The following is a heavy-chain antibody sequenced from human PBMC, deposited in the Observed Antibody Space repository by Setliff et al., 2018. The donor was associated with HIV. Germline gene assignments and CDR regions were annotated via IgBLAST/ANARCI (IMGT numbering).Heavy chain of an antibody. Sequence: PGGSLSLSCAASGFTFNNYYMSWIRQAPGKGLEWLAYISGGGTTIYYADSMRGRFTISRDNAKKSLFLQMNSLRAEDTAVYYCAKPSSSWDGGFFDPWGLGTLVTVSS. CDR1: GFTFNNYY. CDR2: ISGGGTTI. J-gene: IGHJ5*02. CDR3: AKPSSSWDGGFFDP. D-gene: IGHD6-13*01. V-gene: IGHV3-11*04.